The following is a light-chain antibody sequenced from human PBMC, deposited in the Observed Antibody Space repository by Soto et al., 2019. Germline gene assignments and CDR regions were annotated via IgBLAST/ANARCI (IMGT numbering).Light chain of an antibody. J-gene: IGKJ1*01. Sequence: DIPMTQSPSSVSASVGDRVTITCRASQDISSRLAWYQQKPGKAPNLLIYAAPSLQSGVPSRYRGSVSGTDFTLSIKSLQPEDFTTYYCQQAISFPRTFAQGTKVEVK. V-gene: IGKV1-12*01. CDR3: QQAISFPRT. CDR1: QDISSR. CDR2: AAP.